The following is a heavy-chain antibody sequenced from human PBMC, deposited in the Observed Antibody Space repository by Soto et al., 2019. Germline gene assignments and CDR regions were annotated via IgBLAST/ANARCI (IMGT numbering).Heavy chain of an antibody. CDR1: GFTFSDYY. Sequence: QVQLVESGGGLVKPGGSLRLSCAASGFTFSDYYMSWIRQAPGKGLEWVSYISSSGSTIYYADSVKGRFTISGDNAKNSMYLKMNSLRAEDTAVYYCASRGGFEYYYYYMDVWGKGTTVTVSS. CDR3: ASRGGFEYYYYYMDV. V-gene: IGHV3-11*01. J-gene: IGHJ6*03. D-gene: IGHD3-9*01. CDR2: ISSSGSTI.